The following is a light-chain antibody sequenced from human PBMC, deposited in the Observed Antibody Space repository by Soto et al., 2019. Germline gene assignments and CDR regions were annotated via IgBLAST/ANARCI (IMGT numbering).Light chain of an antibody. J-gene: IGKJ4*01. Sequence: EIVMTQSPAPLSVSPGERVTLSCRSSPSPNNNLAWYQQKPGQAPRLLIYSASTRATGIPARFSGSGSGTEFTLTISSLQSEDFAVYYCQHHHNWLLTFGGGTKVEIK. CDR1: PSPNNN. CDR3: QHHHNWLLT. V-gene: IGKV3-15*01. CDR2: SAS.